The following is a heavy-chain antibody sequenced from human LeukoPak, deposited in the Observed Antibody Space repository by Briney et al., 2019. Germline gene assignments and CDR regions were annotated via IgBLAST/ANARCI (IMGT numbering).Heavy chain of an antibody. J-gene: IGHJ4*02. V-gene: IGHV3-23*01. D-gene: IGHD1-26*01. CDR1: GFTFRSYA. CDR3: AKELIVGATTPFDY. Sequence: PGGSLRLSCAASGFTFRSYAMSWVRQALGKGLEWVSAISGSGGSTYYVDSVKGRFTISRDNSKNTLYLQVNSLRAEDTAVYYCAKELIVGATTPFDYWGQGTLVTVSS. CDR2: ISGSGGST.